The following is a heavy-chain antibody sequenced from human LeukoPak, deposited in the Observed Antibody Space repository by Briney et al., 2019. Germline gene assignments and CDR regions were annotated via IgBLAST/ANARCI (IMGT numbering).Heavy chain of an antibody. CDR3: ARDSRPRGYYYYYMDV. Sequence: SETLSLTCTVSGGSVSSGSYYWSWIRQPPGKGLEWIGYIYNSGSTNYNPSLKSRITISVDTSKNQFSLKLSSVTAADTAVYYCARDSRPRGYYYYYMDVWGKGTTVTASS. V-gene: IGHV4-61*01. CDR1: GGSVSSGSYY. J-gene: IGHJ6*03. CDR2: IYNSGST.